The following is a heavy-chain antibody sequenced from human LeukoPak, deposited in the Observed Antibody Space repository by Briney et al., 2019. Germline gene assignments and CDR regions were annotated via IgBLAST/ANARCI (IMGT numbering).Heavy chain of an antibody. D-gene: IGHD1-26*01. J-gene: IGHJ4*02. CDR2: IYYSGST. V-gene: IGHV4-59*01. CDR1: GGSISSYY. Sequence: SETLSLTCTVSGGSISSYYWSWIRQPPGKGLEWIGYIYYSGSTNYNPSLKSRVTISVDTSKNQFSLKLSSVTAADTAVYYCARVGGVGAEGYWGQGTLVTVSS. CDR3: ARVGGVGAEGY.